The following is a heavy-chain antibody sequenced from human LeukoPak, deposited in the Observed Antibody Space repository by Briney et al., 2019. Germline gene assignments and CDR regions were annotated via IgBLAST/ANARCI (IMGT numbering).Heavy chain of an antibody. Sequence: GGSLRLSCAASGFTFSSYSMNWVRQAPGKGLEWVSSIGSSSNSIYYAESVKGRFTISRDNAKDSLYLQMNSLKAEDTAVYYCAKNPDYDVLAGTSFDCWGQGALVTVSS. CDR2: IGSSSNSI. J-gene: IGHJ4*02. D-gene: IGHD3-9*01. CDR1: GFTFSSYS. V-gene: IGHV3-21*04. CDR3: AKNPDYDVLAGTSFDC.